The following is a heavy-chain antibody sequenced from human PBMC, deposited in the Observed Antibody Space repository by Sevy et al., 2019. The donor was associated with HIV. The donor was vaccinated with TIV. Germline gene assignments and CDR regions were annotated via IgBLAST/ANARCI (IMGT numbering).Heavy chain of an antibody. J-gene: IGHJ4*02. D-gene: IGHD1-26*01. CDR2: IIPFFGTP. V-gene: IGHV1-69*13. CDR3: ARAIGDSGSSYSFDY. CDR1: GGTFSSFA. Sequence: ASVKVSCKASGGTFSSFAISWVRQAPGQGLEWMGRIIPFFGTPNYAQKFQDRVTITADESTSTAYMELSSLRSADTAVYYCARAIGDSGSSYSFDYWGQGTLVTVSS.